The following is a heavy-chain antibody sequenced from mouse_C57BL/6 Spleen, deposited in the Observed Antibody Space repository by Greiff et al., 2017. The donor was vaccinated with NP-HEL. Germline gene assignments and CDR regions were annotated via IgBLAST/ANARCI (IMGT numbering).Heavy chain of an antibody. J-gene: IGHJ3*01. V-gene: IGHV1-59*01. CDR2: IDPSDSYT. CDR3: ASQTYYGSSYEGFAY. CDR1: GYTFTSYW. D-gene: IGHD1-1*01. Sequence: VQLQQPGAELVRPGTSVKLSCKASGYTFTSYWMHWVKQRPGQGLEWIGVIDPSDSYTNYNQKFKGKATLTVDTSSSTAYMQLSSLTSEDSAVYYCASQTYYGSSYEGFAYWGQGTLVTVSA.